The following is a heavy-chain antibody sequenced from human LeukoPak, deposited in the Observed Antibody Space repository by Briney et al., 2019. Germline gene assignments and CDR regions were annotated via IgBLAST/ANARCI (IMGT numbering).Heavy chain of an antibody. CDR3: ARWVGRRYSNNWFDP. V-gene: IGHV1-8*01. J-gene: IGHJ5*02. D-gene: IGHD5-18*01. Sequence: ASVKVSCKTSGYPIRNYDINWVRQATGHGLEWMGWMNPNSGNTGYAQKFQGRVTMTRNTSISTAYMELSSLRSEDTAVYYCARWVGRRYSNNWFDPWGQGTLVTVSS. CDR2: MNPNSGNT. CDR1: GYPIRNYD.